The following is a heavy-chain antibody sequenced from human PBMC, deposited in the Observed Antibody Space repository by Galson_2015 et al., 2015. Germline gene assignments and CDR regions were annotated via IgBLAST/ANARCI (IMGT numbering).Heavy chain of an antibody. CDR3: ARDFMITFGGVSSFNFPDY. J-gene: IGHJ4*02. D-gene: IGHD3-16*01. Sequence: SLRLSCAASGFTFSDYYMSWIRQAPGKGLEWVSYISSSGSTIYYADSVKGRFTISRDNAKNSLYLQMNSLRAEDTAVYYCARDFMITFGGVSSFNFPDYWGQGTLVTVSS. CDR2: ISSSGSTI. CDR1: GFTFSDYY. V-gene: IGHV3-11*01.